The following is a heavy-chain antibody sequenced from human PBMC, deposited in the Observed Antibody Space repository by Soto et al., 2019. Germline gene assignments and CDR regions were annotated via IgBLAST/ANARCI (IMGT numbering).Heavy chain of an antibody. D-gene: IGHD5-18*01. V-gene: IGHV4-30-4*08. Sequence: SETLSLTCTVSGDSISRGGYYWSWIRQHPGKGLEWIGYIYYTGSTYYNPSLKSRVTISVDTSKNQFSLKLSSVTAADTAVYYCARDNTAMDLDYWGQGTLVTVSS. CDR2: IYYTGST. CDR1: GDSISRGGYY. J-gene: IGHJ4*02. CDR3: ARDNTAMDLDY.